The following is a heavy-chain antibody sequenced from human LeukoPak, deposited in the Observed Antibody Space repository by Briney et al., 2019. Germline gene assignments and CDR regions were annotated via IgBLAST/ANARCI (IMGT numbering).Heavy chain of an antibody. CDR1: GFTFSSYA. Sequence: PGGSLRLSCAASGFTFSSYAMSWVRQAPGKGLEWVSAISGTGGRTYYADSVKGRFTISRDNAKNSLYLQMNSLRDEDTALYYCAKDITGGRSSPYFDSWGQGTLVTVSS. D-gene: IGHD1-14*01. CDR2: ISGTGGRT. V-gene: IGHV3-23*01. CDR3: AKDITGGRSSPYFDS. J-gene: IGHJ4*02.